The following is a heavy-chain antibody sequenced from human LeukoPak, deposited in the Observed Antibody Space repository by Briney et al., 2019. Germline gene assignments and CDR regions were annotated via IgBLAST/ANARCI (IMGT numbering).Heavy chain of an antibody. CDR1: GFRFSSYA. D-gene: IGHD3-9*01. V-gene: IGHV3-23*01. J-gene: IGHJ4*02. Sequence: PGGSLRLSCAASGFRFSSYAMNWVRQAPGRGLEWVSVISESGGSTYYADSVKGRFTISRDNSKNTLYLQMRSLRAEDTAIYYCAEDARPFFDILTGYYKSYFDYWGQGILVSVSS. CDR3: AEDARPFFDILTGYYKSYFDY. CDR2: ISESGGST.